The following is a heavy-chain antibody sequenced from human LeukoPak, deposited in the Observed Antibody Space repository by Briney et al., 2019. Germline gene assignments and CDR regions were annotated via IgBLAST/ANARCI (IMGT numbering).Heavy chain of an antibody. CDR3: ARDRYCSSTSCYSANWFDP. V-gene: IGHV1-2*02. CDR1: GYTFTGYY. J-gene: IGHJ5*02. D-gene: IGHD2-2*01. Sequence: ASVKVSCKASGYTFTGYYMHWVRQAPGQGLEWMGWINPNRGGTNYAQKFQGRVTMTRDTSISTAYMELSRLRSDDTAVYYCARDRYCSSTSCYSANWFDPWGQGTLVTVSS. CDR2: INPNRGGT.